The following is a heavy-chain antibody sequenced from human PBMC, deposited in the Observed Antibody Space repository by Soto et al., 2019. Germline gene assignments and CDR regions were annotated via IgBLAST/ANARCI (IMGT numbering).Heavy chain of an antibody. J-gene: IGHJ4*02. V-gene: IGHV4-61*05. CDR1: GGSISSSSYY. D-gene: IGHD5-18*01. Sequence: PSETLSLTCTVSGGSISSSSYYWGWIRQPPGKGLEWIGYTYYSGDANLNPSLASRVTISVHTSKTQFSLKLTSVTAADTAVYYCARWTQEWFVFDYWGQGALVTVSS. CDR3: ARWTQEWFVFDY. CDR2: TYYSGDA.